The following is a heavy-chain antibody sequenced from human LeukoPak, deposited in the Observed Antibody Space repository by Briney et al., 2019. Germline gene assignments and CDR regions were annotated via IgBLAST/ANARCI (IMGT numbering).Heavy chain of an antibody. V-gene: IGHV3-30-3*01. Sequence: GGSLRLSCAASGFTFSHYAMHWVRQAPGKGLEWVAVIIYDGSRSSYADSVKGRFTISRDNSKNTLYLQMNSLRAEDTAVYYCAKETGDLYFDYWGQGTLVTVSS. D-gene: IGHD4-17*01. CDR2: IIYDGSRS. CDR3: AKETGDLYFDY. CDR1: GFTFSHYA. J-gene: IGHJ4*02.